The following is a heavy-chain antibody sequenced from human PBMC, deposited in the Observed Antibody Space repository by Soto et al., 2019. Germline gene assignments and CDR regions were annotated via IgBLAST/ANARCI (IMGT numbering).Heavy chain of an antibody. CDR1: GFSFSDHY. Sequence: GGSLRLSCAASGFSFSDHYMDWVRQAPGKGLEWVANIKQDGSEKYYVDSVKGRFTISRDNAKNSLYLQMNSLRAEDTAVYYCARVLSYGDYGFDYWGQGTLVTVSS. D-gene: IGHD4-17*01. J-gene: IGHJ4*02. CDR3: ARVLSYGDYGFDY. V-gene: IGHV3-7*01. CDR2: IKQDGSEK.